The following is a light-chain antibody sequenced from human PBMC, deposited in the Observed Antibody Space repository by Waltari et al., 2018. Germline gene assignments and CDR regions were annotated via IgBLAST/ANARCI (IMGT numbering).Light chain of an antibody. CDR3: QQYNNWPPWT. CDR1: HSVSSN. J-gene: IGKJ1*01. CDR2: GAS. Sequence: EIVMSPSPATLSVSPGERATLSCRASHSVSSNLARYQQKPGQAPRLLLYGASTRATGIPARFSGSGSGTEFTLTISSLQSEDFAVYYCQQYNNWPPWTFGQGTKVEIK. V-gene: IGKV3-15*01.